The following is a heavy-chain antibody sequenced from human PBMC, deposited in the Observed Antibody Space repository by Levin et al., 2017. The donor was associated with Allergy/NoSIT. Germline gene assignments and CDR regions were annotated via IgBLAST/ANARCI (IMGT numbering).Heavy chain of an antibody. V-gene: IGHV1-18*01. CDR2: ISAYNGNT. CDR3: ARGGYYGSGSDYTKGIFDY. D-gene: IGHD3-10*01. J-gene: IGHJ4*02. CDR1: GYTFTSYG. Sequence: ASVKVSCKASGYTFTSYGISWVRQAPGQGLEWMGWISAYNGNTNYAQKLQGRVTMTTDTSTSTAYMELRSLRSDDTAVYYCARGGYYGSGSDYTKGIFDYWGQGTLVTVSS.